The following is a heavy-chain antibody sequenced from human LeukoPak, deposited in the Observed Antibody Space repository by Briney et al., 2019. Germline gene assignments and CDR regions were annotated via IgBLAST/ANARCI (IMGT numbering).Heavy chain of an antibody. J-gene: IGHJ4*02. Sequence: GGSLRLSCAASGFTFSTYSMGWVRQAPGKGLEWVSVINNYGGSTFYADSVKGRFTISRDNSKNTLYLQMNSLRAEDTAVYFCARDLSVYTSGWFDYWGQGTLVTVSS. CDR3: ARDLSVYTSGWFDY. CDR2: INNYGGST. CDR1: GFTFSTYS. D-gene: IGHD6-19*01. V-gene: IGHV3-23*01.